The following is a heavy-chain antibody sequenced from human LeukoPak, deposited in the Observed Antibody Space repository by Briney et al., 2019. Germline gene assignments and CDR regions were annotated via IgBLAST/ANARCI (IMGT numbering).Heavy chain of an antibody. CDR2: ISGSGGST. Sequence: GSLRLSCAASGFTFSSYAMSWVRQAPGKGLEWVSAISGSGGSTYYADSVKGRFTISRDNSKNTLYLQMNSLRAEDTAVYYCAKIPGVYYDFWSGLCWFDPWGQGTLVTVSS. D-gene: IGHD3-3*01. CDR3: AKIPGVYYDFWSGLCWFDP. J-gene: IGHJ5*02. V-gene: IGHV3-23*01. CDR1: GFTFSSYA.